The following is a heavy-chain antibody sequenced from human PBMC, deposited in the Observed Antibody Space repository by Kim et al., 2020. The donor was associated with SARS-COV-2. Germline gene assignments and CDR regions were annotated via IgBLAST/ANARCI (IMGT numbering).Heavy chain of an antibody. J-gene: IGHJ4*02. CDR2: IYPHDSDT. CDR1: GFSFTSYW. D-gene: IGHD2-2*01. CDR3: ARHREGYCSSSSCKRDDY. V-gene: IGHV5-51*01. Sequence: GESLKISCLGSGFSFTSYWIGWVRQLPGKGLEWMGSIYPHDSDTRYNPSFQGQVTISADKSISTAYLQWSSLQASDTGMYYCARHREGYCSSSSCKRDDYWGQGTLVTVSS.